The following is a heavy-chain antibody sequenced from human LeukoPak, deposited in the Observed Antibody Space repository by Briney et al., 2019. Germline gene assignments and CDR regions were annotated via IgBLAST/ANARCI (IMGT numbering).Heavy chain of an antibody. V-gene: IGHV4-31*03. CDR1: GGSISSGGYY. CDR2: IYYSGST. D-gene: IGHD6-13*01. Sequence: SETLSLTCTVSGGSISSGGYYWSWIRQHPGKGLEWTGYIYYSGSTYYNPSLKSRVTISVDTSKNQFSLKLSSVTAADTAVYYCARGDSYSSSWKGNWFDPWGQGTLVTVSS. CDR3: ARGDSYSSSWKGNWFDP. J-gene: IGHJ5*02.